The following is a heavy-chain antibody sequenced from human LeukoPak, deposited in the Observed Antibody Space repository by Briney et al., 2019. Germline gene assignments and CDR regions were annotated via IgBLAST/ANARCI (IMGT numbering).Heavy chain of an antibody. CDR1: GGSFSGYY. Sequence: SETLSLTCAVYGGSFSGYYWSWIRQPPGKGLEWIGEINHSGSTNYNPSLKGRVTISVDTSKNQFSLKLSSVTAADTAVYYCARGPDYSNPLFDYWGQGTLVTVSS. V-gene: IGHV4-34*01. J-gene: IGHJ4*02. D-gene: IGHD4-4*01. CDR2: INHSGST. CDR3: ARGPDYSNPLFDY.